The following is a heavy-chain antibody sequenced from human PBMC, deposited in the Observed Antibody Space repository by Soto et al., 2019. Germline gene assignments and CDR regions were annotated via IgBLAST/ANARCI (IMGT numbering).Heavy chain of an antibody. D-gene: IGHD6-19*01. V-gene: IGHV3-23*01. CDR3: TTDLRYSSGWYDPRSSFDY. CDR2: ISGSGGST. Sequence: GGSLRLSCAASGFTFSSYAMSWVRQAPGKGLEGVSAISGSGGSTYYEDSVKGRFTISRDNSKNTLYLQMNSLRAEDTAVYYCTTDLRYSSGWYDPRSSFDYWGQGTLVTVSS. J-gene: IGHJ4*02. CDR1: GFTFSSYA.